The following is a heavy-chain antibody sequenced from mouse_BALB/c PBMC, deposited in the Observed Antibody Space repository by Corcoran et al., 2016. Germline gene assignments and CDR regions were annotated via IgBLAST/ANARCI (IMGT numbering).Heavy chain of an antibody. CDR3: ARAARATYFDY. D-gene: IGHD3-1*01. V-gene: IGHV1-9*01. J-gene: IGHJ2*01. CDR1: GYTFSSYW. Sequence: QVQLQQSGAELMKPGASVKISCKATGYTFSSYWIEWVKQRPGHGLEWIGEILPGSGSTNYNEKFKGKATFTADTSSNTAYMQLISLTSEDSAVYYCARAARATYFDYWGQGTTLTVSS. CDR2: ILPGSGST.